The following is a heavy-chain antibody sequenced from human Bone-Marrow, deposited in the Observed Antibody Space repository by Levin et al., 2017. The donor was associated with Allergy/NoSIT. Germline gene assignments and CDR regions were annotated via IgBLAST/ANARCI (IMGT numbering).Heavy chain of an antibody. Sequence: LSLPFPFSFFSLFPSSLSRIRQPPGQGLEWIGYLYSGASTLYHPSLKSRVSMSFSPSKNHFYLRLTSVSGADTAMYYCARAEGARGSDYWGQGTRVTVSS. J-gene: IGHJ4*02. V-gene: IGHV4-59*01. CDR2: LYSGAST. D-gene: IGHD1-26*01. CDR1: FFSLFPSS. CDR3: ARAEGARGSDY.